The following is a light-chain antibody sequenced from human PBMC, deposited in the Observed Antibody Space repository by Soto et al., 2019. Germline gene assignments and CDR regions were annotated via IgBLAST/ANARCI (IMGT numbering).Light chain of an antibody. CDR2: SNS. Sequence: QSVLTQPPSASGTPGQRVTISCSGSNSNIGSHTVNWYQQLPGTAPKLLIYSNSQRPLGVPVRFSGSKSGTSAFLAISGLQSEDEADYYCASWDDNLQVFGLGTKVTVL. V-gene: IGLV1-44*01. CDR3: ASWDDNLQV. CDR1: NSNIGSHT. J-gene: IGLJ1*01.